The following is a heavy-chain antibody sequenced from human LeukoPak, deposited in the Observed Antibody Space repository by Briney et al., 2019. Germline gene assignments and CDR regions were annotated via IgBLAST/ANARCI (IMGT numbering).Heavy chain of an antibody. Sequence: PSETLSLTCTVSGASLSNYYWNWIRQPPGKGLEWIGEINHSGSTNYNPSLKSRVTISVDTSKNQFSLKLSSVTAADTAVYYCARGTMTTVTYYFDYWGQGTLVTVSS. CDR1: GASLSNYY. D-gene: IGHD4-17*01. CDR3: ARGTMTTVTYYFDY. CDR2: INHSGST. J-gene: IGHJ4*02. V-gene: IGHV4-34*01.